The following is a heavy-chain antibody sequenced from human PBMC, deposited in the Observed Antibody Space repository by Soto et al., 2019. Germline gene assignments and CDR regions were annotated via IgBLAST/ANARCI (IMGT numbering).Heavy chain of an antibody. CDR3: ARAQELSKRYNWNPLDY. J-gene: IGHJ4*02. D-gene: IGHD1-20*01. CDR1: GGTFSSYT. Sequence: GASVKVSCKASGGTFSSYTISWVRHAPGQGLEWMGRIIPILGIANYAQKFQGRVTITADKSTSTAYMELSSLRSEDTAVYYCARAQELSKRYNWNPLDYWGQGTLVTVSS. V-gene: IGHV1-69*02. CDR2: IIPILGIA.